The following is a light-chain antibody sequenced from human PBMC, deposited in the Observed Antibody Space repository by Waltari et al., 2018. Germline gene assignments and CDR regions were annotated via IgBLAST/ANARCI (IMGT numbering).Light chain of an antibody. V-gene: IGLV2-23*02. J-gene: IGLJ2*01. CDR1: SSDIGAYNF. CDR3: CSYAGPNLPVL. Sequence: QPALSQPASVSGSPGQSITISCSGPSSDIGAYNFVSWYQQHPGKAPKIVIYEVTERPSGVSNRFSGSKSGNTASLTISGLQAEDEADYYCCSYAGPNLPVLFGGGTRLNVL. CDR2: EVT.